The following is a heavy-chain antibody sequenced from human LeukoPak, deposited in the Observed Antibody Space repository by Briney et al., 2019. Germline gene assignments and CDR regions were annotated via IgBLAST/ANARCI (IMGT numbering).Heavy chain of an antibody. CDR3: ARHDYGDRDAFDI. CDR2: INPNSGGT. D-gene: IGHD4-17*01. Sequence: ASVKVSCKASGYTFTGYYMHWVRQAPGQGLEWMGWINPNSGGTNYAQKFQGRVTMTRDTSISTAYMELSRLRSDDTAVYYCARHDYGDRDAFDIWGQGTMVTVSS. CDR1: GYTFTGYY. V-gene: IGHV1-2*02. J-gene: IGHJ3*02.